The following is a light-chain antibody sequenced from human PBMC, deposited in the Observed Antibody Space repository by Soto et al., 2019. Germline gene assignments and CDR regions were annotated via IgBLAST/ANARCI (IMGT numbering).Light chain of an antibody. CDR2: AAT. Sequence: IQMTQSPSSLSASVGDRVTITSRASQGIRNDLGWYQQKPGEAPNLLIYAATSLRSGVPSRFSGSGSGTDFTLTISSLQPEDFATYYCLQDYHYPRTFGQGTKVEVK. V-gene: IGKV1-6*02. CDR1: QGIRND. J-gene: IGKJ1*01. CDR3: LQDYHYPRT.